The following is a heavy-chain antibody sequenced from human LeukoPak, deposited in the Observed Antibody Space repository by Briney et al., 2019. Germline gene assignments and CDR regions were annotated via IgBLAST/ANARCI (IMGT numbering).Heavy chain of an antibody. Sequence: ESLRLSCGASGLTVSSYAMSWVRQAPGKGLEWVSTIIGSTANTYYADSVKGRFTISRDDSKNTVYLQMNSLRAEDTAVYSCAKYTSGTSYRGLDQWGHGTLVTVSS. D-gene: IGHD3-10*01. J-gene: IGHJ4*01. CDR1: GLTVSSYA. CDR2: IIGSTANT. V-gene: IGHV3-23*01. CDR3: AKYTSGTSYRGLDQ.